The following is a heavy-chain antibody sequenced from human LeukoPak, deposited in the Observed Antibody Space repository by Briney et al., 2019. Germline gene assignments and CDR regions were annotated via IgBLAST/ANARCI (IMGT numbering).Heavy chain of an antibody. Sequence: SETLSLTCTVSGGSVTNYHWSWIRQPAGKGLEWIARFYTGGSTTYNPSLNGRATMSVDTSMNHFSLKLTPVTAADTAIYCATVEVGTVDVFDIWGQGTMVTVSS. V-gene: IGHV4-4*07. CDR2: FYTGGST. J-gene: IGHJ3*02. CDR1: GGSVTNYH. D-gene: IGHD1-26*01. CDR3: ATVEVGTVDVFDI.